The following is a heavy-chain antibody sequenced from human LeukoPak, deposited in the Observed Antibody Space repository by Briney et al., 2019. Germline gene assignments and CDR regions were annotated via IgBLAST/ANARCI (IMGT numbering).Heavy chain of an antibody. CDR3: ARVQGSYYYGSSSYRYYWYFDL. D-gene: IGHD3-22*01. V-gene: IGHV4-34*01. CDR1: GGSFSVYY. J-gene: IGHJ2*01. Sequence: SETLSLTCAVDGGSFSVYYWSWIRQPPGKGLEWIGEINHSGSTNYNPSLKSRVTISVDTSKNQFYLKLSSVTAADTAVYYCARVQGSYYYGSSSYRYYWYFDLWGRGTLVTVSS. CDR2: INHSGST.